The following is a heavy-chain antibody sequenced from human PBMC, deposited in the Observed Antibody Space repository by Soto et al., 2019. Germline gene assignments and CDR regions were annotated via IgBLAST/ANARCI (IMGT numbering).Heavy chain of an antibody. J-gene: IGHJ4*02. D-gene: IGHD6-13*01. CDR1: GGTFSSYT. V-gene: IGHV1-69*02. Sequence: VASVKVSCKASGGTFSSYTISWVRQAPGQGLEWMGRIIPILGIANYAQKFQGRVTITADKSTSTAYMELSSLRSEDTAVYYCASKLLAAARGFDYWGQGTLVTVSS. CDR2: IIPILGIA. CDR3: ASKLLAAARGFDY.